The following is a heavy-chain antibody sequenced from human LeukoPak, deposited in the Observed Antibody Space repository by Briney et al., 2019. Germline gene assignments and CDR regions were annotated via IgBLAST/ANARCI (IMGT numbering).Heavy chain of an antibody. CDR3: ARDQLLWFGEFTKFDY. CDR2: ISYDGSNK. D-gene: IGHD3-10*01. Sequence: GGSLRLSCAASGFTFSSYAMHWVRQAPGKGLEWVAVISYDGSNKYYADSVKGRFTISRNNSKNTLYLQMSSLRAEDTAVYYCARDQLLWFGEFTKFDYWGQGTLVTVSS. J-gene: IGHJ4*02. V-gene: IGHV3-30-3*01. CDR1: GFTFSSYA.